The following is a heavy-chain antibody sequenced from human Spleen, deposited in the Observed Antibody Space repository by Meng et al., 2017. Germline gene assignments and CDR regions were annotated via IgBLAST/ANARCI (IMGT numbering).Heavy chain of an antibody. CDR1: GGSISSSIYY. CDR3: ARDPQFDP. CDR2: IYYTGST. V-gene: IGHV4-39*07. J-gene: IGHJ5*02. Sequence: GSLRLSCTVSGGSISSSIYYWGWIRQPPGKGLEWIGSIYYTGSTYCNPSLKSRVTISVDTSKNQFSLKLSSVTAADTALYYCARDPQFDPWGQGTLVTV.